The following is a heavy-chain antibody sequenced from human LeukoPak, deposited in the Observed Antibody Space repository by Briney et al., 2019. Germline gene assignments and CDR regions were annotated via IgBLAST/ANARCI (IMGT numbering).Heavy chain of an antibody. CDR2: IYSGGST. CDR3: ARENSGSYYRGYFDY. CDR1: GFTVSSNY. Sequence: GGSLRLSCAASGFTVSSNYMSWVRQAPGKGLEWVSVIYSGGSTYYADSVKGRFTISRDNSKNTLYLQMNSLRAEDTAMYYCARENSGSYYRGYFDYWGQGTLVTVSS. V-gene: IGHV3-66*01. D-gene: IGHD1-26*01. J-gene: IGHJ4*02.